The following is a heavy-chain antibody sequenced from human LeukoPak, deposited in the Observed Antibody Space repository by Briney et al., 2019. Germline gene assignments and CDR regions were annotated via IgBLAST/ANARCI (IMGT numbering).Heavy chain of an antibody. CDR3: AREDFFTPHS. CDR1: GFTFSAYY. V-gene: IGHV3-11*05. Sequence: PGGSLRLSCAASGFTFSAYYMTWIRQAPGKGLEWVSSIGHSSIGYSSDHLKYADSVKGRFTISRDNAKNSLYLQMGSLRAEDTAVYFCAREDFFTPHSRGQGTLVTVSS. CDR2: IGHSSIGYSSDHL. J-gene: IGHJ5*01. D-gene: IGHD3/OR15-3a*01.